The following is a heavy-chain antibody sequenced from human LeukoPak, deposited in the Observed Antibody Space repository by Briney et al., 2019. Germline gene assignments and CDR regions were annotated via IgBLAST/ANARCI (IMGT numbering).Heavy chain of an antibody. CDR2: INYFGST. CDR1: GDSISSDRHY. V-gene: IGHV4-31*03. D-gene: IGHD2-21*01. Sequence: PSETLSLTCTVSGDSISSDRHYWSWIRQHPGEGLEWVGYINYFGSTYYNPSLRRRLTLSLDTSKSQFSLKLTSVTAADTATYYCARADWLSHFDYWGQGTLVTVSS. CDR3: ARADWLSHFDY. J-gene: IGHJ4*02.